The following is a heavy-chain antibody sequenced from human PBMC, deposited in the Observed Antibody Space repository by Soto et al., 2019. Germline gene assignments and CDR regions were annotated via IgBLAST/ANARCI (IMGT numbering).Heavy chain of an antibody. CDR2: IYTSGST. D-gene: IGHD1-26*01. V-gene: IGHV4-4*07. CDR1: GGSIRSYY. Sequence: SETLSLTCNVSGGSIRSYYWSWVRQPAGKPLEWIGRIYTSGSTNYNPSLKSRVSMSVDTSKNQFSLEVTSVTAADTAVYYCAREGASGFGMDVWAQGTTVTVSS. CDR3: AREGASGFGMDV. J-gene: IGHJ6*02.